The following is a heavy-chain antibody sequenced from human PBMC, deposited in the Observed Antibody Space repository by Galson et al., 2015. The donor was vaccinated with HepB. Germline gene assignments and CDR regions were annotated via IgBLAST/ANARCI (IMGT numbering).Heavy chain of an antibody. Sequence: ETLSLTCGVYGGSFSGYQWSWLRQPPGKAPEWIGEINYRGSTSYSPSLKSRVTISLDTSKNQFSLELTSVTAADTAVYFCARGLRGGLGGRLELWGQGALATVSS. CDR1: GGSFSGYQ. CDR2: INYRGST. V-gene: IGHV4-34*01. J-gene: IGHJ5*02. D-gene: IGHD3-16*01. CDR3: ARGLRGGLGGRLEL.